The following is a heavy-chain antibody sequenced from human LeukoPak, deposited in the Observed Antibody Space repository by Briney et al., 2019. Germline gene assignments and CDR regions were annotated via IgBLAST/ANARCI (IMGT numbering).Heavy chain of an antibody. CDR2: IYSGGAT. V-gene: IGHV3-53*05. CDR3: ARESEPYSSSNYDY. J-gene: IGHJ4*02. D-gene: IGHD6-6*01. CDR1: GFSVSDKY. Sequence: GGSLRLSCAASGFSVSDKYMSWVRQAPGKGLEWVSVIYSGGATYYADSVKGRFTVSRDNSKNTLYLQMNSLRAEDTAVYYCARESEPYSSSNYDYWGQGTLVTVSS.